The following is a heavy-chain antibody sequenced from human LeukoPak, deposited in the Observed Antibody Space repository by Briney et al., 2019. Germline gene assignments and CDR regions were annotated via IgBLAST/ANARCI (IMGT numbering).Heavy chain of an antibody. J-gene: IGHJ4*02. CDR3: ARDLFGEY. D-gene: IGHD3-10*01. V-gene: IGHV4-59*01. CDR2: IYYGGCT. CDR1: GGSISSYY. Sequence: SETLSLTCTVSGGSISSYYWSWIRQPPGKGLEWIGYIYYGGCTNYNPSLKSRVTISVDTSKNQFSLKLSSVTAADTAVYYCARDLFGEYWGQGTLVTVSS.